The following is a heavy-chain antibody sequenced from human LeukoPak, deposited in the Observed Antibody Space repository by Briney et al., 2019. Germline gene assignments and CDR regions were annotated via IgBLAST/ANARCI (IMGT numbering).Heavy chain of an antibody. D-gene: IGHD6-13*01. CDR1: GFTFDDYA. V-gene: IGHV3-9*01. CDR3: ARDLNSLSSPPGMDV. Sequence: QPGRSLRLSCAASGFTFDDYATHWVRQAPGKGLEWVSGISWNSGSIGYADSVKGRFTISRDNAKNSLYLQMNSLRAEDTAVYYCARDLNSLSSPPGMDVWGQGTTVTVSS. J-gene: IGHJ6*02. CDR2: ISWNSGSI.